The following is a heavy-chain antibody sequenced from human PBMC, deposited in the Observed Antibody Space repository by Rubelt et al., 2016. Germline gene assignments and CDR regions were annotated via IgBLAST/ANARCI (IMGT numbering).Heavy chain of an antibody. J-gene: IGHJ5*02. D-gene: IGHD4-17*01. CDR3: AGEDGDYAHH. CDR2: IYYSVST. CDR1: GVSISTTNYY. V-gene: IGHV4-39*06. Sequence: LQLQESGPGLVKPSGTLSLTCIVSGVSISTTNYYWGWFRQPPGKGLEWIATIYYSVSTYYNPSLKSRVTISLDTSKNQFHQKLSAVTAADTAVYCSAGEDGDYAHHWGQGTLVTVSS.